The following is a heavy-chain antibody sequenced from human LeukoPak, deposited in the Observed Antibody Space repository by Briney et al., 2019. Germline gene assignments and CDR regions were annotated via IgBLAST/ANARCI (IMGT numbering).Heavy chain of an antibody. D-gene: IGHD3-22*01. CDR1: GFTFSSYA. CDR2: ISGSGGST. Sequence: QPGGSLRLSCAASGFTFSSYAMSWVRQAPGKGLEWVSAISGSGGSTYYADSVKGRFTISRDNSKNTLYLQMNSLRAEDTAVYYCARTRGGITMIVVVISGVDYWGQGTLVTASS. CDR3: ARTRGGITMIVVVISGVDY. V-gene: IGHV3-23*01. J-gene: IGHJ4*02.